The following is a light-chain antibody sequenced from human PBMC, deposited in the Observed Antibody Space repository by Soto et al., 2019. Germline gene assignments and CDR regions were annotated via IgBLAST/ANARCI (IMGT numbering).Light chain of an antibody. J-gene: IGLJ3*02. CDR2: DVN. V-gene: IGLV2-11*01. CDR1: SSDVGGYNY. Sequence: QSVLTQPRSVSGSLGQSVTISCTGTSSDVGGYNYVSWYQQHPGKAPKLMIYDVNKRPSGVPDRFSGSKSGNTASLTISGLQAADEADYYCCSYAGSWVFVGGTKLTVL. CDR3: CSYAGSWV.